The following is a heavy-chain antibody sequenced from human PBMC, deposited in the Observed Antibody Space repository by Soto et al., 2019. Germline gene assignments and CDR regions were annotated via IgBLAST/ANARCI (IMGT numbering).Heavy chain of an antibody. J-gene: IGHJ6*02. CDR2: ITHSGSA. D-gene: IGHD2-2*01. CDR1: GGSFSGYY. Sequence: SERLCVTCAVDGGSFSGYYWSWGRQRPGKGLEWIGEITHSGSANYNPSLKSRVTISVDTSKNQFSLKLSSVTAADTAVYYCARKILGYCISTSCYPYYYYGMDVWGQWTTVT. V-gene: IGHV4-34*01. CDR3: ARKILGYCISTSCYPYYYYGMDV.